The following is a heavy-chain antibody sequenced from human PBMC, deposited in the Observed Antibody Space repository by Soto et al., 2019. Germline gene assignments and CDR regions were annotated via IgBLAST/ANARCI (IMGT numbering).Heavy chain of an antibody. V-gene: IGHV4-30-4*01. D-gene: IGHD1-1*01. Sequence: QVQLQESGPGLVKPSQTLSLTCTVSGGSISSGDYYWSWIRQPPGKGLEWIGYIYYSGSTYYNPSLKSRVTISVDTSKNQFSLKLSSVTAADTAVYYCARTPTGSGGGVRAVDAFDIWGQGTMVTVSS. J-gene: IGHJ3*02. CDR3: ARTPTGSGGGVRAVDAFDI. CDR2: IYYSGST. CDR1: GGSISSGDYY.